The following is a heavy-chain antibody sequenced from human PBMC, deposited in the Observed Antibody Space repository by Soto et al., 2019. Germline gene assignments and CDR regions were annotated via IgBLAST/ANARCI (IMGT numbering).Heavy chain of an antibody. Sequence: QVQLVQSGGEVKKPGASVKVSCKASGDTVTKYGISWVRQAPGQGLEWLGWISFYNGHTNYALKFQDRITFTTDTSTNTASMELRRLTSDDTAVYYCASATSIAVAGKETWGQGTLVTVSS. D-gene: IGHD6-19*01. CDR3: ASATSIAVAGKET. CDR2: ISFYNGHT. J-gene: IGHJ4*02. V-gene: IGHV1-18*01. CDR1: GDTVTKYG.